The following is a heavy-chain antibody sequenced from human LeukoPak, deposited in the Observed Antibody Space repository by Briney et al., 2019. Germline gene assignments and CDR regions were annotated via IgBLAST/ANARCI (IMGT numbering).Heavy chain of an antibody. CDR1: GGTFSSYA. D-gene: IGHD2-2*01. Sequence: SVKVSCKASGGTFSSYAISWVRQAPGQGLEWMVGIIPIFGTVNYAQKFQGRVTITADKSTSTAYMELSSLRSEDTAVYYCASGHEGYQLLLFDYWGQGTLVTVSS. J-gene: IGHJ4*02. V-gene: IGHV1-69*06. CDR3: ASGHEGYQLLLFDY. CDR2: IIPIFGTV.